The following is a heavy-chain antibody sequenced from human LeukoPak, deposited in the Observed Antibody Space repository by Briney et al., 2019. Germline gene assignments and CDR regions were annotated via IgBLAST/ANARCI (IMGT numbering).Heavy chain of an antibody. CDR3: VKDPGHTAMAGNGGYFDY. V-gene: IGHV3-64D*06. Sequence: GGSRRLSWSASGFIFSSYAMHWVRQAPGKGLEYVSAISSNGGSAYYADSVKGRFTISRDNSKNTLYLQMSSLRAEDTAVYYCVKDPGHTAMAGNGGYFDYWGQGTLVTVSS. CDR2: ISSNGGSA. J-gene: IGHJ4*02. D-gene: IGHD5-18*01. CDR1: GFIFSSYA.